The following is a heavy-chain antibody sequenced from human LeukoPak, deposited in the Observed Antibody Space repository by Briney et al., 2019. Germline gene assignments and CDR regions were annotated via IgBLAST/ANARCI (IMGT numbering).Heavy chain of an antibody. V-gene: IGHV3-15*07. J-gene: IGHJ6*02. Sequence: GGSLRLSCAASGFSFSDAWMNWVRQAPGKGLEWVGHIRSKADGGTPDYIAPVKGRFTISRDDSKDTLYLQMNSLRAEDTALYYCAKGGYSYGYLGYYYGMDVWGQGTTVTVSS. D-gene: IGHD5-18*01. CDR2: IRSKADGGTP. CDR3: AKGGYSYGYLGYYYGMDV. CDR1: GFSFSDAW.